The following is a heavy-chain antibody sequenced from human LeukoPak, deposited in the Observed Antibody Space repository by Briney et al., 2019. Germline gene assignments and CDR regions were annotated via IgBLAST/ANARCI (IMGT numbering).Heavy chain of an antibody. CDR2: FYTGGST. V-gene: IGHV4-4*07. CDR1: GGSISSYY. J-gene: IGHJ6*02. Sequence: SETLSLTCTVSGGSISSYYWNWIRQSAGRGLEWIGRFYTGGSTNYNPSLKSRVTMSVDTSKNQFSLKLTSVIAADTAVYYCARDALDSSGWFYHGMDVWGQGTTVTVSS. D-gene: IGHD6-19*01. CDR3: ARDALDSSGWFYHGMDV.